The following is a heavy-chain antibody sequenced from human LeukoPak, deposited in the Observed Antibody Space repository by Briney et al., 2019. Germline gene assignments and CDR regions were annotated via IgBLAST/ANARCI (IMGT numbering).Heavy chain of an antibody. D-gene: IGHD2-2*01. V-gene: IGHV1-46*01. CDR2: INPSGGST. J-gene: IGHJ4*02. CDR3: AREDTRRGSRGYFDY. CDR1: GNTFTSYY. Sequence: ASVKVSCKASGNTFTSYYMHWVRQAPGQGLEWMGIINPSGGSTSYAQKFQGRVTMTRDTSTSTVYMELRSLRSDDSAVYYCAREDTRRGSRGYFDYWGQGTLVTVSS.